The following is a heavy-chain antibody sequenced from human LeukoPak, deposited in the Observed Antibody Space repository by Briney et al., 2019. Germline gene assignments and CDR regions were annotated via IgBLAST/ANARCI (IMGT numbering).Heavy chain of an antibody. CDR1: GYTFTSYG. J-gene: IGHJ4*02. CDR3: ARDLVAYDFWSGYYPNFDY. Sequence: ASVKVSCKASGYTFTSYGISWVRQAPGQGLEWMGWISAYNGNTNYAQKLQGRVTMTTDTSTSTAYMELRSLRSDDTAVYYCARDLVAYDFWSGYYPNFDYWGQGTLVTVSS. V-gene: IGHV1-18*01. CDR2: ISAYNGNT. D-gene: IGHD3-3*01.